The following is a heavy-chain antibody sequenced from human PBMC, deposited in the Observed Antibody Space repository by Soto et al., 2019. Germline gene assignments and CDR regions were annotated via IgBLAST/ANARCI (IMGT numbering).Heavy chain of an antibody. CDR2: IYYSGTS. Sequence: PSETLPLTCTVSGGSISDDTYYWGWIRQPPGKGLEWIGSIYYSGTSSYNPSLKSRVTMSVDTSKKQLSLRLSSVTAADTAVYYCARLHCDSPNCVPLDPWGQGTLVTVS. CDR1: GGSISDDTYY. J-gene: IGHJ5*02. V-gene: IGHV4-39*01. CDR3: ARLHCDSPNCVPLDP. D-gene: IGHD2-2*01.